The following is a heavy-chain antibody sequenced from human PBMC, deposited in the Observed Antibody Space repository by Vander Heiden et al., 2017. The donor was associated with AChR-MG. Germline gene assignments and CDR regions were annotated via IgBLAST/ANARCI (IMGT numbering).Heavy chain of an antibody. Sequence: EVQLLESGGGLVQPGGSLRLSCAASGFTFSSYAMSWVRQAPGKGLEWVSAISGSGGSTYYADSVKGRFTISRDNSKNTLYLQMNSLRAEDTAVYYCAKGPFFAGDSSSWSFDYWGQGTLVTVSS. CDR1: GFTFSSYA. CDR2: ISGSGGST. CDR3: AKGPFFAGDSSSWSFDY. V-gene: IGHV3-23*01. J-gene: IGHJ4*02. D-gene: IGHD6-13*01.